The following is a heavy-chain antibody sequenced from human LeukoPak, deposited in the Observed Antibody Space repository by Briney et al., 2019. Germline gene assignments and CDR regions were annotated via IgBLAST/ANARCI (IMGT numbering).Heavy chain of an antibody. CDR1: GGTFSSYA. D-gene: IGHD3-22*01. Sequence: GASVKVSCKASGGTFSSYAISWVRQAPGQGLEWMGGIIPIFGTANYAQKFQGRVTITADESTSTAYMELSSLRSDDTAVYYCARDKSLDYDSSGYYYVYAFDIWGQGTMVTVSS. CDR3: ARDKSLDYDSSGYYYVYAFDI. V-gene: IGHV1-69*13. J-gene: IGHJ3*02. CDR2: IIPIFGTA.